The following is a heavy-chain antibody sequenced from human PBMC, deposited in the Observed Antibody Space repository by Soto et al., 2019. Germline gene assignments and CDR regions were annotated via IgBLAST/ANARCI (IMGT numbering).Heavy chain of an antibody. V-gene: IGHV1-18*01. CDR3: VMVDNYVTPTQQDV. J-gene: IGHJ6*02. D-gene: IGHD3-16*01. Sequence: QVQLVQSGDEVKKPGASVKVSCKASGYIFVNYGIAWVRQAPGQGLEWMGWISPYTGNTHSATKVQGRLTMTTVTSTSTAYMDLGSLTSDDTAVYYCVMVDNYVTPTQQDVCGQWTTVTVSS. CDR1: GYIFVNYG. CDR2: ISPYTGNT.